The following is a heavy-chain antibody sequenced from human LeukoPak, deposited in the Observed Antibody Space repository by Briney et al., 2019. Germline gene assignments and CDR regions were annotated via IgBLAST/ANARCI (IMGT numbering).Heavy chain of an antibody. D-gene: IGHD3-10*01. J-gene: IGHJ4*02. Sequence: QAGGSLRLSCAASGFTFSSYAMNWVHQAPGKGLEWGAGITGSGGSTYNADSVKGRFTISRDNSKNTLYLQMNSLRAEDTAVYYCAKDFRSWVRGANFDYWGQGTLVTVSS. CDR2: ITGSGGST. V-gene: IGHV3-23*01. CDR1: GFTFSSYA. CDR3: AKDFRSWVRGANFDY.